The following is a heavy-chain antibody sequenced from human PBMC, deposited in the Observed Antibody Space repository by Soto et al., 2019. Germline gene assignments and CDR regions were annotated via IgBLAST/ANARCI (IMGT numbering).Heavy chain of an antibody. Sequence: GGSLRLSCAASGFTFSSYAMSWVRQAPGKGLEWVSAISGSGGSTYYADSVKGWFTISRDNSKNTLYLQMNSLRAEDTAVYYCAKDLHQLRFLEWLLGSFDYWGQGTLVTVSS. CDR1: GFTFSSYA. D-gene: IGHD3-3*01. CDR3: AKDLHQLRFLEWLLGSFDY. CDR2: ISGSGGST. J-gene: IGHJ4*02. V-gene: IGHV3-23*01.